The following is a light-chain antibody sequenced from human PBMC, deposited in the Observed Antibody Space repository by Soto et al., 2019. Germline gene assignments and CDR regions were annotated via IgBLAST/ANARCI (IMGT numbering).Light chain of an antibody. CDR2: AAT. CDR3: QQYGSPLT. Sequence: LSQSPGTLSLSQWERVKLYCRASRGFRSNLCACYQQQPDEPPRLIIDAATGRATGTPARSSGSGSEKYFILTISILDPEYVALYYCQQYGSPLTFGGGTKVDI. J-gene: IGKJ4*02. V-gene: IGKV3-20*01. CDR1: RGFRSNL.